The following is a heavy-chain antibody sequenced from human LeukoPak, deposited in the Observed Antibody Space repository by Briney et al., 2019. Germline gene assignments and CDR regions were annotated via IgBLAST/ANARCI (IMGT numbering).Heavy chain of an antibody. Sequence: GGSLRLSCAASGFAFSSYAMSWVRQAPGKGLEWVSAISGSGGSTYYADSVKGRFTISRDNSKNTLYLQMNSPRAKDTAVDYCASPWGQWLHRDAFDIWGEGTMVTVSS. J-gene: IGHJ3*02. CDR1: GFAFSSYA. CDR2: ISGSGGST. CDR3: ASPWGQWLHRDAFDI. V-gene: IGHV3-23*01. D-gene: IGHD6-19*01.